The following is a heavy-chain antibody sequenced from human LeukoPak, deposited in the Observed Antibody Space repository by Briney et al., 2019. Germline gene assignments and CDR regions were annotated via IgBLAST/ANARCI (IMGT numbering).Heavy chain of an antibody. J-gene: IGHJ5*02. D-gene: IGHD6-19*01. CDR1: GGSFSGYY. CDR3: ARHVRKRGIAVAGTPGWFDP. V-gene: IGHV4-34*01. Sequence: SETLSLTCAVYGGSFSGYYWSWIRQPLGKGLEWIGEINHSGSTNYNPSLKSRVTISVDTSKNQFSLKLSSVTAADTAVYYCARHVRKRGIAVAGTPGWFDPWGQGTLVTVSS. CDR2: INHSGST.